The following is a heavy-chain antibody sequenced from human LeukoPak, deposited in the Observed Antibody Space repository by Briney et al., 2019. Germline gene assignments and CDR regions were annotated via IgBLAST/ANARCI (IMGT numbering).Heavy chain of an antibody. CDR3: ARSYYYDSRGSYYFDY. V-gene: IGHV3-23*01. D-gene: IGHD3-22*01. CDR1: GFTFSSYA. J-gene: IGHJ4*02. CDR2: ITGSGAST. Sequence: GSLRLSCAASGFTFSSYAMSWVRQAPGKGLEWVSGITGSGASTYYEDSVKGRFTISRDTSKNTLYLQMNSLRAEDTAVYYCARSYYYDSRGSYYFDYWGQGTLVTVSS.